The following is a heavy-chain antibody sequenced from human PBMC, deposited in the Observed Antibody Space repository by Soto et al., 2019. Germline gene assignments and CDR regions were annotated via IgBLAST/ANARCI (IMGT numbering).Heavy chain of an antibody. CDR2: ILVGGST. Sequence: GGSLRLSCAASGFTCSSHDMSWVRQAPGKGLEWVSTILVGGSTHYPDSVKGRFTISRDNSKNTLFLQMNSLTAGDTAVYYCARDLGYYDSSGYFDYWGQGTLVTVSS. V-gene: IGHV3-23*01. J-gene: IGHJ4*02. D-gene: IGHD3-22*01. CDR1: GFTCSSHD. CDR3: ARDLGYYDSSGYFDY.